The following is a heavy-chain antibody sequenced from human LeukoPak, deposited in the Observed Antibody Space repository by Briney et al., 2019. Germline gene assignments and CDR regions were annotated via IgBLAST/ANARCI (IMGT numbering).Heavy chain of an antibody. CDR3: ARGVPTGVDYFDY. CDR1: GFTFSNYW. CDR2: IKQDGSDK. V-gene: IGHV3-7*01. D-gene: IGHD2-8*02. J-gene: IGHJ4*02. Sequence: GGALRLSCAASGFTFSNYWMTWVRQAPGRGLEWVAVIKQDGSDKYYVDSVKGRFTISRDNAKNSLYLQMNSLRAEDTAVYYCARGVPTGVDYFDYWGQGTLVTVSS.